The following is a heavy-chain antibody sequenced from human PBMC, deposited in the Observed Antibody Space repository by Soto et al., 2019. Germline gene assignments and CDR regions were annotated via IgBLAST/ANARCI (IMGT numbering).Heavy chain of an antibody. CDR3: ARRYGPGFDY. V-gene: IGHV4-59*08. J-gene: IGHJ4*02. CDR1: GGSISSYY. CDR2: IYYSRST. Sequence: QVQLQESGPGLVKPSETLSLTCTVSGGSISSYYWSWIRQPPGKGLEWIGYIYYSRSTNYNPSLKSRVTISVDTSKNQFSLKLSSVTAADTAVYYCARRYGPGFDYWGQGTLVTVSS. D-gene: IGHD4-17*01.